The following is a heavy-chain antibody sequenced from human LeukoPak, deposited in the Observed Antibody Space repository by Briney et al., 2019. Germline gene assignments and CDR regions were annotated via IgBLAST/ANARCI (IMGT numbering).Heavy chain of an antibody. J-gene: IGHJ4*02. Sequence: GGSLRLSCAASGFTFSDYYMSWIRQAPGKGLEWVSYIASSSSYTNYADSVKGRFTISRDNAKNSLYLQMNSLRAEDTAVYYCARAIEATRRSTGTCNYFDYWGQGTLVTVSA. CDR2: IASSSSYT. D-gene: IGHD5-12*01. CDR1: GFTFSDYY. V-gene: IGHV3-11*06. CDR3: ARAIEATRRSTGTCNYFDY.